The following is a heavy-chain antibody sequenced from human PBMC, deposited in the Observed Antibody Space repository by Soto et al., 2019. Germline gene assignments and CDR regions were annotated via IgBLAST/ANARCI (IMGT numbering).Heavy chain of an antibody. V-gene: IGHV3-23*01. D-gene: IGHD3-9*01. Sequence: SLRRSSAVSGSTFSDNIMISVCPAPGKGMEWVSAISGSGGSTYYADSVKGRFTISRDNSKNTLYLQMNSLRAEDTAVYYCAKDNYYDILTGYWDYWGQGTLVTVSS. CDR1: GSTFSDNI. CDR3: AKDNYYDILTGYWDY. CDR2: ISGSGGST. J-gene: IGHJ4*02.